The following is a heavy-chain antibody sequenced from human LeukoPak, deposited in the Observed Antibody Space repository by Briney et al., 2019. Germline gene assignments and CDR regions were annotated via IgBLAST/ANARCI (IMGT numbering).Heavy chain of an antibody. Sequence: PSQTLSLTCAVYGGSFSGYYWSWIRQPPGKGLEWIGEINHSGTTNYNPSLKSRVTISVDTSKNQCSLKLSSVTAADTAVYYCARGGRGIQLWKYFDYWGQGTLVTVSS. CDR1: GGSFSGYY. D-gene: IGHD5-18*01. J-gene: IGHJ4*02. CDR2: INHSGTT. V-gene: IGHV4-34*01. CDR3: ARGGRGIQLWKYFDY.